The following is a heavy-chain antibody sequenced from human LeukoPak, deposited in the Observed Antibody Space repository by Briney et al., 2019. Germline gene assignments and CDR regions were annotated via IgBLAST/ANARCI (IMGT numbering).Heavy chain of an antibody. CDR1: GGPISSYY. Sequence: SETLSLTCTVSGGPISSYYWSWIRQPPGKGLEWIGYIYYSGSTNYNPSLKSRVTISVDTSKNQFSLKLSSVTAADTAVYYCARVRLSTGGFQLLRAALENAFDIWGQGTMVTVSS. CDR2: IYYSGST. CDR3: ARVRLSTGGFQLLRAALENAFDI. J-gene: IGHJ3*02. D-gene: IGHD4-11*01. V-gene: IGHV4-59*01.